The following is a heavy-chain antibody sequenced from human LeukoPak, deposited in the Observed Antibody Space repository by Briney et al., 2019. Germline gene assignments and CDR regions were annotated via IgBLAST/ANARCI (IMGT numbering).Heavy chain of an antibody. J-gene: IGHJ4*02. CDR1: GFTFSSCS. Sequence: PGGSLRLSCAASGFTFSSCSMNWVRQAPGKGQEWVSYISSSSSTIYYADSVKGRFTISRDNAKNSLYLQMNSLRAEDTAVYYCARGVESYYYDSSGYYAYWGQGTLVTVSS. V-gene: IGHV3-48*01. D-gene: IGHD3-22*01. CDR2: ISSSSSTI. CDR3: ARGVESYYYDSSGYYAY.